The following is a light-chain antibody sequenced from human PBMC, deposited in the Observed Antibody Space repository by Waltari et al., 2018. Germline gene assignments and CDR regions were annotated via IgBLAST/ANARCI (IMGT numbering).Light chain of an antibody. Sequence: QSALTQPRSVSESPGQSVTISCTGTNYDVGYYNYVSWYQHHPGKAPKLMIYDVTKRPSGVPDRFSGSKYGNTASLTISGLQAEDEADYYCSSYSGTYTLLFGGGTKLTVL. CDR1: NYDVGYYNY. V-gene: IGLV2-11*01. J-gene: IGLJ3*02. CDR2: DVT. CDR3: SSYSGTYTLL.